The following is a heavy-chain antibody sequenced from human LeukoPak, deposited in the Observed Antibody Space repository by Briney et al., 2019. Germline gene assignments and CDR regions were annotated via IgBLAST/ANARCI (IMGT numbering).Heavy chain of an antibody. CDR3: AKRTSSWSELDY. Sequence: GGSLRLSCAASGFTFSSYAMSWVRQAPGKGLEWVYGVSGSGGSAYYGDSVKGRFTISRDNSKNALYLQLNSLRAEDTAVYYCAKRTSSWSELDYWGQGTLVTVSS. CDR2: VSGSGGSA. D-gene: IGHD6-13*01. CDR1: GFTFSSYA. J-gene: IGHJ4*02. V-gene: IGHV3-23*01.